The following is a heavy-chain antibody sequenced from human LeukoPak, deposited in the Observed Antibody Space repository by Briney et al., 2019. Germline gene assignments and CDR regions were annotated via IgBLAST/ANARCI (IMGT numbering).Heavy chain of an antibody. Sequence: ASVKVSCKASGYTFTDYYMHWVRQAPGQGLEWMGWINTNTGNPTYAQGFTGRFVFSLDTSVSTAYLQISSLKAEDTAVYYCARTMYYYDSSGSDNYFDYWGQGTLVTVSS. CDR1: GYTFTDYY. V-gene: IGHV7-4-1*02. D-gene: IGHD3-22*01. CDR2: INTNTGNP. CDR3: ARTMYYYDSSGSDNYFDY. J-gene: IGHJ4*02.